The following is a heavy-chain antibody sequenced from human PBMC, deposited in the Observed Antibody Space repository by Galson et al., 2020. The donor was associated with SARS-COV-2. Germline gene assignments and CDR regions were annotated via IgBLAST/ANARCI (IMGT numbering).Heavy chain of an antibody. V-gene: IGHV2-5*01. CDR2: SYWNDDK. Sequence: SGPTLVKPTQTLTLTCTFSGFSLSTSGVGVGWIRQPPGKALEWLALSYWNDDKRHSPSLKSRLTITKDTSKNQVVLTMTNMDPEDTATYYCAHSSPTGWLVRGSPRKVAFDIWGQGTMVTVSS. CDR1: GFSLSTSGVG. D-gene: IGHD6-19*01. J-gene: IGHJ3*02. CDR3: AHSSPTGWLVRGSPRKVAFDI.